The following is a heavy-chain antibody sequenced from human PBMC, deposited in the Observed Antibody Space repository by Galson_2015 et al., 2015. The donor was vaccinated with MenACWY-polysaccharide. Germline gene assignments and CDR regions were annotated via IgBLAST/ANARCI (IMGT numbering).Heavy chain of an antibody. J-gene: IGHJ5*02. CDR1: GGSISSSSYY. Sequence: SETLSLTCTVSGGSISSSSYYWGWIRQPPGKGLQWIGTIYYGGSTYYNPSFKSRVTISVDTSKNQFSLKLSSVTAADTAVYYCARHVGLCSGTSCFYQDWLDPWGQGTLVTVSS. V-gene: IGHV4-39*01. CDR3: ARHVGLCSGTSCFYQDWLDP. D-gene: IGHD2-2*01. CDR2: IYYGGST.